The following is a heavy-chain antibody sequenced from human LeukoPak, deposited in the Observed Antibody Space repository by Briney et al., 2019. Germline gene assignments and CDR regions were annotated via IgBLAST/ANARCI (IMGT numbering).Heavy chain of an antibody. Sequence: TGGSLRLSCAASGFTFSSYAMSWVRQAPGKGLECVSAISGSGGSTYYADSVKGRFTISRDNSKNTLYLQRNTLRAEDTAVYYCAKALIAAAGTRRGLDVWGQGTTVTVSS. CDR1: GFTFSSYA. D-gene: IGHD6-13*01. CDR3: AKALIAAAGTRRGLDV. V-gene: IGHV3-23*01. J-gene: IGHJ6*02. CDR2: ISGSGGST.